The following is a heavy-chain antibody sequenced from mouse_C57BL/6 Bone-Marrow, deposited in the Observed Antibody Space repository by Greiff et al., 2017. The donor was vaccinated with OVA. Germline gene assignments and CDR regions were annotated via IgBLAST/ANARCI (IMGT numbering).Heavy chain of an antibody. J-gene: IGHJ2*01. CDR2: INSGSGYT. V-gene: IGHV5-6*01. Sequence: EVHLVESGGDLVKPGGSLKLSCAASGFTFSSYGMSWVRQTPDKSLEWVATINSGSGYTYYPDSVKGRFTISRDNAKNTLYLQMSRLKSEDTAMYSCARHGDYGSFFDYWGQGTTLTVSS. CDR3: ARHGDYGSFFDY. CDR1: GFTFSSYG. D-gene: IGHD1-1*01.